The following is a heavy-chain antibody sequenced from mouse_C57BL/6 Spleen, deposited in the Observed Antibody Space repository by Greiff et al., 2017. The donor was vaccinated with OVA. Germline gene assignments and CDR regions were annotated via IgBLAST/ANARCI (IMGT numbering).Heavy chain of an antibody. CDR2: ISDGGSYT. V-gene: IGHV5-4*01. D-gene: IGHD3-1*01. CDR3: ARESRGSSFDY. Sequence: EVKLVESGGGLVKPGGSLKLSCAASGFTFSSYAMSWVRQTPEKRLEWVATISDGGSYTYYPDNVKGRFTISRDNAKNNLYLQMSHLKSEDTAMYYCARESRGSSFDYWGQGTTLTVSS. CDR1: GFTFSSYA. J-gene: IGHJ2*01.